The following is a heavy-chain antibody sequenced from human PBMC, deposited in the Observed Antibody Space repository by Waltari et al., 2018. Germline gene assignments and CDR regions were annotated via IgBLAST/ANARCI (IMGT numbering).Heavy chain of an antibody. CDR1: GYTFTSYY. D-gene: IGHD6-6*01. J-gene: IGHJ6*03. CDR2: INPSRGST. Sequence: QVQLVQSGAEVKKPGASVKVSCKASGYTFTSYYMHWVRQAPGQGLEWMGIINPSRGSTSYAQKFQGRVTMTRDTSTSTVYMELSSLRSEDTAVYYCARDRSIAARLFYYYYMDVWGKGTTVTISS. V-gene: IGHV1-46*01. CDR3: ARDRSIAARLFYYYYMDV.